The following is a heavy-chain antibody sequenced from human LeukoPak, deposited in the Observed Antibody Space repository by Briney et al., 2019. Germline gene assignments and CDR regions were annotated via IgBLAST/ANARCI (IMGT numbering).Heavy chain of an antibody. CDR3: GIVVVVAAVDY. V-gene: IGHV4-4*07. J-gene: IGHJ4*02. CDR1: GDSISYFY. Sequence: SETLSLTCSVSGDSISYFYWSWIRQAAGKGLEWIGRISGSGSTDYNASLKSRVTMSVDTSKNQLSLKVISVTAADTAVYYCGIVVVVAAVDYWGQGTLVTVSS. D-gene: IGHD2-15*01. CDR2: ISGSGST.